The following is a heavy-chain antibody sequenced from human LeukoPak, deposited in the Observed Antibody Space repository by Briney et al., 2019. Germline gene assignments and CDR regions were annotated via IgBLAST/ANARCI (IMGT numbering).Heavy chain of an antibody. CDR1: GLSFRTYW. J-gene: IGHJ4*02. D-gene: IGHD3-3*02. Sequence: GGSLRLSCAVSGLSFRTYWMTWVRQAPGKGLEWVANINPDGSETYYVDSEKGRFTISRDNAKDSLYLQIKSLRAEDTAVYYCARHLDWTFDYWGQGTLVTVSS. V-gene: IGHV3-7*01. CDR3: ARHLDWTFDY. CDR2: INPDGSET.